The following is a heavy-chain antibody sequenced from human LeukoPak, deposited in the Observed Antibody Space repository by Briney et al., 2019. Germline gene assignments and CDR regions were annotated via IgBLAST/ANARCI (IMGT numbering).Heavy chain of an antibody. V-gene: IGHV1-69*05. CDR2: IIPIFGTA. CDR3: ARGNTYYYDSSGYNI. Sequence: GASVKVSCKASGGTFSSYAISWVRQAPGQGLEWMGGIIPIFGTANYAQKFQGRVTITTDESTSTAYMELSSLRSENTAVYYCARGNTYYYDSSGYNIWGQGTMVTVSS. J-gene: IGHJ3*02. D-gene: IGHD3-22*01. CDR1: GGTFSSYA.